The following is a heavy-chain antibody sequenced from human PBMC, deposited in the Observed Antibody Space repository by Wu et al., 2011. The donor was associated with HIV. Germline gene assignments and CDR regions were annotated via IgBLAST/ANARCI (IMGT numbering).Heavy chain of an antibody. V-gene: IGHV1-46*01. J-gene: IGHJ4*02. CDR1: GYTFTSYN. CDR2: ITPSDYGT. Sequence: PGASVKVSCGASGYTFTSYNIHWVRLAPGQGLEWMGMITPSDYGTTSAQKFQGRVTLTTDTSAKTVYMDLISLRSDDTAIYFCARGLPSDYGAFLDFWGQGTLVTVSS. CDR3: ARGLPSDYGAFLDF. D-gene: IGHD4-17*01.